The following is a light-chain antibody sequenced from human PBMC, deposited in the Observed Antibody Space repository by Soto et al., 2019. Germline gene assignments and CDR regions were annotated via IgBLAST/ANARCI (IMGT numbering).Light chain of an antibody. CDR2: GAS. CDR3: QHYNSLWG. V-gene: IGKV3-15*01. J-gene: IGKJ4*01. CDR1: QSVRRN. Sequence: EIVMTQSPATLSVSPGERVTLSCRASQSVRRNLAWYQQKPGQVPMVLIYGASTRAIGIPDRFSGSGSGTEFTLTISSLQSEDFAVYYCQHYNSLWGFGGGTKVEIK.